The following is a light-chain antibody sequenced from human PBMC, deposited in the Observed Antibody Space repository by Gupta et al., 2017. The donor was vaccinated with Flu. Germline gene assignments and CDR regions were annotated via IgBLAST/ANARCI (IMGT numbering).Light chain of an antibody. J-gene: IGLJ2*01. CDR3: AAWDDSLSGVV. Sequence: QTVLTKPLSASGTPGQRDTHSCYGGNSNIGINYVYWYQQLPGAAPKLLIYRSNQRPSGVPDRFSGSKSDTSASLAISGLRSEDEADYYCAAWDDSLSGVVFGGGTKLTVL. CDR1: NSNIGINY. CDR2: RSN. V-gene: IGLV1-47*01.